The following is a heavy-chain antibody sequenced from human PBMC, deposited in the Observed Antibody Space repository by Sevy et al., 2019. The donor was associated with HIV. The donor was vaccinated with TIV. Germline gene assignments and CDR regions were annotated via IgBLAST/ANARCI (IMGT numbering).Heavy chain of an antibody. V-gene: IGHV3-23*01. D-gene: IGHD3-22*01. CDR3: AKYNYYDSGGEGFDS. Sequence: GGSLRLSYAASGFTFSSYAMIWVRQAPGKGLEWVSAISGSGVSTYYADSVKGRFTISRDNSKNTLYLQMNSLRAEDTAVYYCAKYNYYDSGGEGFDSWGQGTLVTVSS. CDR1: GFTFSSYA. CDR2: ISGSGVST. J-gene: IGHJ4*02.